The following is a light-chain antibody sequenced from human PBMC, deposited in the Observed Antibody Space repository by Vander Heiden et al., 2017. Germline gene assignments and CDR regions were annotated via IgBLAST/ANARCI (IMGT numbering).Light chain of an antibody. CDR2: DVS. CDR3: CSYAGSYTFMV. CDR1: SSDVGGYNY. J-gene: IGLJ2*01. V-gene: IGLV2-11*01. Sequence: QSALTQPRSVSGSPGQSVTISCTGTSSDVGGYNYVSWYQQPPGKAPKLMIYDVSKRPSGVPDRFSGSKSGNTASLTISGLQAEDEADYYCCSYAGSYTFMVFGGGTKLTVL.